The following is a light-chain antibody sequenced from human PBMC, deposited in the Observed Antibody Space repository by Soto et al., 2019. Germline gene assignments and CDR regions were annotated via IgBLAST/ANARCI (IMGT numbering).Light chain of an antibody. V-gene: IGKV3-11*01. J-gene: IGKJ5*01. CDR2: GAS. CDR1: QGIGDT. Sequence: EVVMTQSPATLSVSPGEGVTLSCRASQGIGDTLAWYQHKPGQTPRLLIYGASTRATGIPARFSGSGSGTDFTLTISSLGPEDFAVYYCQQRSNWPPITFGQGTRLEIK. CDR3: QQRSNWPPIT.